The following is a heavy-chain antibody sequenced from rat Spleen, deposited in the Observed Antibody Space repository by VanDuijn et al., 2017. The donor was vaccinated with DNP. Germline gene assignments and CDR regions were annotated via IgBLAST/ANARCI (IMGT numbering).Heavy chain of an antibody. J-gene: IGHJ1*01. CDR1: GFTFSNYY. CDR2: SSPSGSRT. V-gene: IGHV5S23*01. Sequence: EVQLVESGGGLVQPGNSLKLSCVASGFTFSNYYMAWVRQAPKKGLEWVAASSPSGSRTYYADPVKGRFTISRDDAKSGLYLQMNSLKSEDTATYYCARGSTSIYWYFDFWGPGTMVTVSS. CDR3: ARGSTSIYWYFDF. D-gene: IGHD3-1*01.